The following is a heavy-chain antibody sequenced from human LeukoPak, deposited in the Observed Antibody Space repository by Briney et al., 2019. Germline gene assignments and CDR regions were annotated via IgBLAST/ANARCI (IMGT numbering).Heavy chain of an antibody. CDR1: GGSISSYY. J-gene: IGHJ6*02. V-gene: IGHV4-59*12. D-gene: IGHD1-1*01. CDR3: ARVRLERRWEHYYYYYGMDV. Sequence: SETLSLTCTVSGGSISSYYWSWIRQPPGKGLEWIGYIYYSGSTNYNPSLKSRVTISVDKSKNQFSLKLSSVTAADTAVYYCARVRLERRWEHYYYYYGMDVWGQGTTVTVSS. CDR2: IYYSGST.